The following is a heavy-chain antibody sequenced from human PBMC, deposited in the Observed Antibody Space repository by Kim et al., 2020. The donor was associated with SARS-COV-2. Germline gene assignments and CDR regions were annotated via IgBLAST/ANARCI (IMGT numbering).Heavy chain of an antibody. J-gene: IGHJ6*02. CDR2: IDWDVDK. CDR3: ARIRAPIVAMDV. CDR1: GFSLSTSGMC. Sequence: SGPTLVKPTQTLTLTCTFSGFSLSTSGMCVSWIRQPPGKALEWLARIDWDVDKYYSPSLKTRLPISKDTSKNQVVLTMTNMDPVDTATYYCARIRAPIVAMDVWGQGTTVTVSS. D-gene: IGHD3-22*01. V-gene: IGHV2-70*11.